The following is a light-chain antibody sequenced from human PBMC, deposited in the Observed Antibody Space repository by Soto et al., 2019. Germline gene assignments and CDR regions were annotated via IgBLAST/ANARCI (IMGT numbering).Light chain of an antibody. CDR1: QDIRDE. CDR3: QQSYSTPQT. V-gene: IGKV1-17*01. Sequence: DIQMTQSPSSLAASVGDRVTITCRASQDIRDELGWFQQKPGKAPKRLIYAASSLQSGVPSRFSGSGSGTDFTLTISSLQPEDFATYYCQQSYSTPQTFGQGTKVEIK. CDR2: AAS. J-gene: IGKJ1*01.